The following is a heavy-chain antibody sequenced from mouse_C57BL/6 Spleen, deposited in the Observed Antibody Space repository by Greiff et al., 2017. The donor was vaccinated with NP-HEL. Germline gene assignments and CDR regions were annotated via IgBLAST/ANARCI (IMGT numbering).Heavy chain of an antibody. CDR2: INYDGSST. V-gene: IGHV5-16*01. D-gene: IGHD3-2*01. CDR1: GFTFSDYY. J-gene: IGHJ4*01. CDR3: ARDDRANAMDY. Sequence: EVKVVESEGGLVQPGSSMKLSCTASGFTFSDYYMAWVRQVPEKGLEWVANINYDGSSTYYLDSLKSRFIISRDNAKNILYLQMSSLKSEDTATYYCARDDRANAMDYWGQGTSVTVSS.